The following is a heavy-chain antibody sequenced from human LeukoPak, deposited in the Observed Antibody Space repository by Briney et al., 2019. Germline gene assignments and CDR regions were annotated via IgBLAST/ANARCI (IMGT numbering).Heavy chain of an antibody. V-gene: IGHV3-48*01. CDR3: ARDFGIAEADDAFDI. D-gene: IGHD6-19*01. Sequence: GGSLRLSCAASGFTFSSYSMNWVRQAPGKGLEWVSYISSSSSTIYYADSVKGRFTISRDNAKNSLYLQMNSLRAEDTAVYYCARDFGIAEADDAFDIWGQGTMVTVSS. CDR2: ISSSSSTI. J-gene: IGHJ3*02. CDR1: GFTFSSYS.